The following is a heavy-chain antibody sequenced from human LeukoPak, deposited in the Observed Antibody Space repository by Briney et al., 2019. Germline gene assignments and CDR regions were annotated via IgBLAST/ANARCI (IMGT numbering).Heavy chain of an antibody. J-gene: IGHJ4*02. Sequence: GGSLRLSCAASGFTFSTYAMSWVRQAPGKGLEWVSFVSGSSDSTYYADSVKGRFTISRDNSKNTLYLQMNSLRAEDTAVYYCAKDSSITGRYDYFDYWGQGTLVTVSS. V-gene: IGHV3-23*01. D-gene: IGHD6-6*01. CDR2: VSGSSDST. CDR1: GFTFSTYA. CDR3: AKDSSITGRYDYFDY.